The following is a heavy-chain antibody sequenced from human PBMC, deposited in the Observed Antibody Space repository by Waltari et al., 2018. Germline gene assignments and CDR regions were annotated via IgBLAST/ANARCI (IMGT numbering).Heavy chain of an antibody. Sequence: QVQLQESGPGLVKPSETLSLTCTVSGGSISSYYWSWIRPPPGQGLEWIGYIYYSGSTNYNPSLKSRVTISVDTSKNQFSLKLSSVTAADTAVYYCARVITIFGVVIASDGMDVWGQGTTVTVSS. D-gene: IGHD3-3*01. CDR1: GGSISSYY. V-gene: IGHV4-59*01. CDR2: IYYSGST. CDR3: ARVITIFGVVIASDGMDV. J-gene: IGHJ6*02.